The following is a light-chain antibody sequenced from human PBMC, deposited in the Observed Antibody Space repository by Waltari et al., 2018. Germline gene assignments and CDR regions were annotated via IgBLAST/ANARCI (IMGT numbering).Light chain of an antibody. CDR2: YNS. CDR3: QVWDSTSDHVV. Sequence: SYVLTQPPSVSVAPGKTARITCEGNNIGSKSVHWYQQKPGQTPVLVIYYNSDWPSGIPVRFSGSNPGNTATLTISRVEAGDEADYYCQVWDSTSDHVVFCGGTKLTVL. V-gene: IGLV3-21*04. CDR1: NIGSKS. J-gene: IGLJ2*01.